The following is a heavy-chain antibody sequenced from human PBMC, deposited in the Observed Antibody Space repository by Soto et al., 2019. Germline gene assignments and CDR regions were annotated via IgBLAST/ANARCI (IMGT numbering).Heavy chain of an antibody. J-gene: IGHJ5*02. CDR1: GGSISSYY. D-gene: IGHD3-10*01. Sequence: QVQLQESGPGLVKPSETLSLTCTVSGGSISSYYWSWIRQPPGQGLEWIGYIYYSGSTNYNPSLTSRFTITVDTSNNQFSLKLSSVTAADTAVYYCASATNYYGSGPNWFDPWGQGTLVTVSS. CDR3: ASATNYYGSGPNWFDP. CDR2: IYYSGST. V-gene: IGHV4-59*01.